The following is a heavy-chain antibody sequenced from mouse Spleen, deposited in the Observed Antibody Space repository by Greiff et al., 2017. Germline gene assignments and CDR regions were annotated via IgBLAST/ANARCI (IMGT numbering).Heavy chain of an antibody. Sequence: VQLQQPGAELVMPGASVKMSCKASGYTFTDYWMHWVKQRPGQGLEWIGAIDTSDSYTSYNQKFKGKATLTVDESSSTAYMQLSSLTSEDSAVYYCARSQFITTVGAYWGQGTLVTVSA. CDR3: ARSQFITTVGAY. D-gene: IGHD1-1*01. J-gene: IGHJ3*01. V-gene: IGHV1-69*01. CDR1: GYTFTDYW. CDR2: IDTSDSYT.